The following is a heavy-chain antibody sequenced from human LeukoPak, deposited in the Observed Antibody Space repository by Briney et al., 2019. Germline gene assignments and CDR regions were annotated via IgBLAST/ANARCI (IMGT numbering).Heavy chain of an antibody. CDR2: IYSTGST. Sequence: PSETLSLTCTVSGGSISSYYWSWIRQPAGKGLEWIGRIYSTGSTNYNPSLKSRVTMSVDTSKNQSSLRLRSVTAADTAVYYCARQIASAGTAGFDYWGQGILVTVSS. J-gene: IGHJ4*02. V-gene: IGHV4-4*07. CDR1: GGSISSYY. D-gene: IGHD6-13*01. CDR3: ARQIASAGTAGFDY.